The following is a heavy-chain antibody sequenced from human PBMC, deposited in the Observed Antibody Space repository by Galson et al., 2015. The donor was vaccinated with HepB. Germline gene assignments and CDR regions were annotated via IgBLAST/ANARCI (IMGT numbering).Heavy chain of an antibody. CDR3: ANQRDAFDI. CDR1: GFTFGSYA. Sequence: SLRLSCAASGFTFGSYAMGWVRQAPGKGLEWVSVISGSGGSTYYADSVKGRFTISRDNPKYTLFLQMNSLRAEDTAVYYCANQRDAFDIWGQGTMVTVSS. V-gene: IGHV3-23*01. CDR2: ISGSGGST. J-gene: IGHJ3*02.